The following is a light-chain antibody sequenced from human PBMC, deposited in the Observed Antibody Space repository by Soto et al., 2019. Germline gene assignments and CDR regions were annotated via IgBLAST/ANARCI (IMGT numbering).Light chain of an antibody. Sequence: IQLTQSPSSLSASVGDRVTITCRASQGISSYLAWYQQKPGKAPKLLIYAASTLQSGVPSRFSVSVSGTDFTLTISSLQPEDVATYYCKQLNSYPFTFGGGTKVEIK. CDR2: AAS. V-gene: IGKV1-9*01. CDR1: QGISSY. CDR3: KQLNSYPFT. J-gene: IGKJ4*01.